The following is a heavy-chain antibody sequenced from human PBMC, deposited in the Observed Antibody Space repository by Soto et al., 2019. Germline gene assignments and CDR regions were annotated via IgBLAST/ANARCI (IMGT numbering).Heavy chain of an antibody. V-gene: IGHV3-23*01. CDR3: AKDGWGGVVVPAAMTWFDY. CDR1: GFTFSSYA. Sequence: GGSLRLSCAASGFTFSSYAMSWVRQAPGKGLEWVSAISGSGGSTYYADSVKGRFTISRDNSKNTLYLQMNSLRAEDTAVYYCAKDGWGGVVVPAAMTWFDYWGQGTLVTVSS. D-gene: IGHD2-2*01. J-gene: IGHJ4*02. CDR2: ISGSGGST.